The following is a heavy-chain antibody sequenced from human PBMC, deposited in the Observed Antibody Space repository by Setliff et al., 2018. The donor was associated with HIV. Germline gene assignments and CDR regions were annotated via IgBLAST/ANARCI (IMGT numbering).Heavy chain of an antibody. J-gene: IGHJ4*02. V-gene: IGHV4-34*01. CDR2: INHSGST. Sequence: SETLSLTCTVSGGSISGYYWSWIRQPPGKGLEWIGEINHSGSTNYNPSLKSRVTISVDTSKNQFSLKLSSVTAADTAVYYCARVGTYYDYVWGSYRFSFDYWGQGTLVTVSS. D-gene: IGHD3-16*02. CDR1: GGSISGYY. CDR3: ARVGTYYDYVWGSYRFSFDY.